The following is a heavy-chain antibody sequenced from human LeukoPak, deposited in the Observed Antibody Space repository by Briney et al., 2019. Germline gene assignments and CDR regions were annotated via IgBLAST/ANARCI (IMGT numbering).Heavy chain of an antibody. CDR3: AKRVAIRSTGYFYYYIHV. J-gene: IGHJ6*03. CDR1: GFSFSDYG. D-gene: IGHD3-3*01. Sequence: GGSLRLSCEASGFSFSDYGMHWVRQAPGKGLEWVAFIRYNGDNKYYADSVKGRFTVSRDNSQSTLYLQMNSLRVEDTAVYYCAKRVAIRSTGYFYYYIHVWGKGTTVTVSS. V-gene: IGHV3-30*02. CDR2: IRYNGDNK.